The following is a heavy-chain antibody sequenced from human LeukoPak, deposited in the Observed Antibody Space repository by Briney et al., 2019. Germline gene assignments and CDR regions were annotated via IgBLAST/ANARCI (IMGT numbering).Heavy chain of an antibody. Sequence: PSETLSLTCTVSGGSISSYYWSWIRQPPGKGLEWIGYIYYSGSTNYNPSLKSRVTISVDTSKNQFSLKLSSVTASDTAVYYCARQVVRVRGVIIVWFDPWGQGTLVTVSS. D-gene: IGHD3-10*01. CDR2: IYYSGST. J-gene: IGHJ5*02. CDR3: ARQVVRVRGVIIVWFDP. CDR1: GGSISSYY. V-gene: IGHV4-59*08.